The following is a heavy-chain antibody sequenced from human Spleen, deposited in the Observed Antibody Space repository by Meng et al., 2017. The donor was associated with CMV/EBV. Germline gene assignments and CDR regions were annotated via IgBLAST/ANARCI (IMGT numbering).Heavy chain of an antibody. CDR2: ISSSSSYI. Sequence: EGQLVERGGGLFKPGGSLDLSWAASGFTFSSYSMNWVRKAPGKGLEWVSSISSSSSYIYYADSVKGRFTISRDNAKNSLYLQMNSLRAEDTAVYYCARVLWFGELSPRALEYWGQGTLVTVSS. D-gene: IGHD3-10*01. J-gene: IGHJ4*02. V-gene: IGHV3-21*01. CDR3: ARVLWFGELSPRALEY. CDR1: GFTFSSYS.